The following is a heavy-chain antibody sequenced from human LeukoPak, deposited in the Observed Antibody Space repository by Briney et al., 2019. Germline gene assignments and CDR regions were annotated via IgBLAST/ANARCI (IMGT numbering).Heavy chain of an antibody. CDR2: INHSGST. Sequence: PSETLSLTCAVSGGSISSSNWWSWVRQPPGKGLEWIGKINHSGSTNYSPSLKSRVTISIDTSKNQFSLKLNSMTAADTAVYYCARGEGARDGYNYAGPFYFDYWGHGTLVTVSS. CDR3: ARGEGARDGYNYAGPFYFDY. D-gene: IGHD5-24*01. V-gene: IGHV4-4*02. J-gene: IGHJ4*01. CDR1: GGSISSSNW.